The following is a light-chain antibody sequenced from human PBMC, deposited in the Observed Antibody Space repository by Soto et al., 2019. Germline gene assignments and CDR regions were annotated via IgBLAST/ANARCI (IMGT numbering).Light chain of an antibody. V-gene: IGLV2-14*01. J-gene: IGLJ1*01. Sequence: QSVVTQPDSVSGSPGQSITISCTGTGSDVGRYNYVSWYQQYSGKAPKLMIYEGTNRPSGVSNRFSGSKSGNTASLTIAGLQADDEADYYCSTFGGSGVFGTGTKVTVL. CDR1: GSDVGRYNY. CDR3: STFGGSGV. CDR2: EGT.